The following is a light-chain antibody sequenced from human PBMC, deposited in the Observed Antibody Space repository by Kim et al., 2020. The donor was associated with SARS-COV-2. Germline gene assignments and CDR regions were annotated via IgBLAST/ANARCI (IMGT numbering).Light chain of an antibody. CDR1: QSVSSTS. CDR2: GAS. CDR3: QQYASLPGT. V-gene: IGKV3-20*01. J-gene: IGKJ1*01. Sequence: EIVLTQSPGALSLSPGERATLSCRASQSVSSTSLAWYQQKPGQAPRLLIYGASSRASGIPDRFSGSGSGTDFTLTISRLEPADFAVYYCQQYASLPGTFGQGTKVDIK.